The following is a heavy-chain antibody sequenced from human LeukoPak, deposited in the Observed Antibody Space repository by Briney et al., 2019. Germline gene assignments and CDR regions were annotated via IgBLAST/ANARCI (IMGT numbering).Heavy chain of an antibody. CDR1: VYALRNDW. CDR3: AKHNGWLQLGD. J-gene: IGHJ4*02. D-gene: IGHD5-24*01. V-gene: IGHV3-7*01. CDR2: RKEDETEK. Sequence: PGGSLRLSCVVPVYALRNDWMVWVRQAPGKGLEWVATRKEDETEKDYVDSVRGRFTIFTDNAKNSLYLQMNSLRPEDTAVYYCAKHNGWLQLGDCGQGTLVTVSS.